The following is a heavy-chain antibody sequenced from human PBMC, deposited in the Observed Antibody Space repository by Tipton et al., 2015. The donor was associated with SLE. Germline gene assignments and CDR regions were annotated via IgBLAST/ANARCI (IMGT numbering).Heavy chain of an antibody. D-gene: IGHD2-21*02. J-gene: IGHJ4*02. CDR2: ISRRSGDHT. CDR3: ANGREGLVATRDF. V-gene: IGHV3-23*01. Sequence: SLRLSCVASGFTFSNYAMSWVRQAPGKGLEWVSGISRRSGDHTYYADSVKGRFTISRDNSKNTLYPQMSSLRAEDTGVYYCANGREGLVATRDFWGQGTLVTVSS. CDR1: GFTFSNYA.